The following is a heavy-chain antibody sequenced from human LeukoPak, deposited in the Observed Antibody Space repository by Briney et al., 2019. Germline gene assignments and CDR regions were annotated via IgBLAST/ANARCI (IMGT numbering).Heavy chain of an antibody. J-gene: IGHJ4*02. CDR1: GYTFTRYG. Sequence: ASVKVSCKASGYTFTRYGISWVRQAPGQGLERMGWISAYNGKTNYAQKLQGRVTMSTDTSTSTAYMELRSLRSDDTAVYYCARDPGIAVAGRGFDYWGQGTLVTVSS. CDR2: ISAYNGKT. V-gene: IGHV1-18*01. CDR3: ARDPGIAVAGRGFDY. D-gene: IGHD6-19*01.